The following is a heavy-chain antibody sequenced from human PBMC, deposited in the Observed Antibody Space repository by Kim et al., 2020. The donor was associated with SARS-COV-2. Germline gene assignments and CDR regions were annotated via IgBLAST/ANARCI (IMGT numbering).Heavy chain of an antibody. V-gene: IGHV3-23*01. CDR1: KFTFGSYP. J-gene: IGHJ4*02. D-gene: IGHD4-17*01. CDR3: AKSALGDYTGLDY. Sequence: GGSLRLSCAASKFTFGSYPMTWVRQAPGKGLEWVSTITGSGEKTYYTDSVKGRFIISRDNSKNTVYLHMHSLRVEDTAVYYCAKSALGDYTGLDYWGQGTPVTVSS. CDR2: ITGSGEKT.